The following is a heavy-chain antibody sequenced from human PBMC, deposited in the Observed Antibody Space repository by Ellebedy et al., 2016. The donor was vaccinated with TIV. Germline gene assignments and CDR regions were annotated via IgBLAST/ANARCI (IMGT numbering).Heavy chain of an antibody. Sequence: MPSEALSLTCAVYGGSFSGYYWSWIRQPPGKGLEWIGEINHSGSTNYNPSLKSRVTISVDTSKNQFSLKLSSVTAADTAVYYCAVEVGYYYYGMDVWGQGTTVTVSS. D-gene: IGHD1-26*01. CDR2: INHSGST. CDR1: GGSFSGYY. CDR3: AVEVGYYYYGMDV. J-gene: IGHJ6*02. V-gene: IGHV4-34*01.